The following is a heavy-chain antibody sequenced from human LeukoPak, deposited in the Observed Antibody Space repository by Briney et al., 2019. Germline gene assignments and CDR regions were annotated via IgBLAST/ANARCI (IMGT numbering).Heavy chain of an antibody. D-gene: IGHD3-22*01. CDR2: ISSSGRTM. CDR3: ARGGDSSGYYVDY. J-gene: IGHJ4*02. Sequence: GGSLRLSCAASGFTFRTYAMNWVRQAPGRGLEWVSYISSSGRTMFYADSVNGRFTISRDNAKNSLYLQMSSLRGEDTAIYYCARGGDSSGYYVDYWGQGTLVTVSS. CDR1: GFTFRTYA. V-gene: IGHV3-48*03.